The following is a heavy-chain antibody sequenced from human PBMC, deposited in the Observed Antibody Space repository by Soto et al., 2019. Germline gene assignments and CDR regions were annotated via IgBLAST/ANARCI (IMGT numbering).Heavy chain of an antibody. D-gene: IGHD3-22*01. CDR1: GYTFGTSG. CDR2: ISAYNGNT. V-gene: IGHV1-18*01. J-gene: IGHJ4*02. CDR3: ARAGHYYDSSGYAN. Sequence: QVKLVQSGAEVKKPGTSMKVSCKASGYTFGTSGISWIRQAPGQGLEWMGWISAYNGNTNYEQKLQDRVTMTTETSTNTAYLELRSLRSDDTAVYYCARAGHYYDSSGYANWGQGTLVTVSS.